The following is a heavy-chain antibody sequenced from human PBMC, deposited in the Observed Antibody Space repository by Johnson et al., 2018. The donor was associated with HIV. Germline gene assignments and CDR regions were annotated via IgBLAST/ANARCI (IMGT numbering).Heavy chain of an antibody. D-gene: IGHD1-7*01. CDR1: GFTFSSYD. J-gene: IGHJ3*02. V-gene: IGHV3-13*01. Sequence: EVQLVESGGGLVQPGGSLRLSCAASGFTFSSYDMHWVHQATGKGLEWVSTICPAGDTYYPDSVKGRFTISRENPKNSLYLQMNSLRAEDTALYYCARVRPGDNWNSGAFDIWGRGTIVTVSS. CDR3: ARVRPGDNWNSGAFDI. CDR2: ICPAGDT.